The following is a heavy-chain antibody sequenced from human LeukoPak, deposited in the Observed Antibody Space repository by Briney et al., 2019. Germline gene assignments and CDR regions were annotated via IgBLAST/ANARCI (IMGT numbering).Heavy chain of an antibody. CDR3: ARFRTADYGDYVDAFDI. D-gene: IGHD4-17*01. J-gene: IGHJ3*02. CDR1: GGSISSYY. V-gene: IGHV4-59*08. Sequence: SETLSLTCTVSGGSISSYYWSWIRQPPGKGLEWIGYIYYSGSTNYNPSLKSRVTISVDTSKNQFSLKLSSVTAADTAVYYCARFRTADYGDYVDAFDIWGQGTMVTVSS. CDR2: IYYSGST.